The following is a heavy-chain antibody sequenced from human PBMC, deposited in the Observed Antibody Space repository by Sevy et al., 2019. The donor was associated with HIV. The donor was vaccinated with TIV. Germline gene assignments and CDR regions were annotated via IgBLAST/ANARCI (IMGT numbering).Heavy chain of an antibody. CDR3: ARDKPQGVVVLPGAMWGGVDY. Sequence: ASVKVSCRASGYTFRSYGISWVRQAPGQGLERMGWISPYTGDTDFAQKVQGRISMTSDTSTSTAYMELRSLRSDDTAVYYCARDKPQGVVVLPGAMWGGVDYWGQGTLVTVSS. CDR2: ISPYTGDT. J-gene: IGHJ4*02. D-gene: IGHD2-2*01. CDR1: GYTFRSYG. V-gene: IGHV1-18*01.